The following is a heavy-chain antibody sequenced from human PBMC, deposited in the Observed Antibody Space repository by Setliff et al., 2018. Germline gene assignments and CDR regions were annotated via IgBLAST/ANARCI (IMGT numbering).Heavy chain of an antibody. CDR3: VRDDADNYDAFDN. D-gene: IGHD3-22*01. Sequence: GSLRLSCVVSGFSFSRHCMSWVRQAPGKGLEWVADIKQDGSTKYYLDSVKGRFTISRDNAKRSLYLQMNGLRADDTGVYYCVRDDADNYDAFDNWGQGTLVTVSS. CDR1: GFSFSRHC. V-gene: IGHV3-7*01. CDR2: IKQDGSTK. J-gene: IGHJ3*02.